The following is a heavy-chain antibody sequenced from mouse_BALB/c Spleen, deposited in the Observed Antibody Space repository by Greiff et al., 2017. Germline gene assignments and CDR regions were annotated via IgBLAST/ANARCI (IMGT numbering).Heavy chain of an antibody. Sequence: DVQLQESGGGLVQPGGSLKLSCAASGFTFSSYGMSWVRQTPDKRLELVATINSNGGSTYYPDSVKGRFTISRDNAKNTLYLQMSSLKSEDTAMYYCARDSGGNHAMDYWGQGTSVTVSS. CDR3: ARDSGGNHAMDY. CDR1: GFTFSSYG. J-gene: IGHJ4*01. D-gene: IGHD1-1*02. CDR2: INSNGGST. V-gene: IGHV5-6-3*01.